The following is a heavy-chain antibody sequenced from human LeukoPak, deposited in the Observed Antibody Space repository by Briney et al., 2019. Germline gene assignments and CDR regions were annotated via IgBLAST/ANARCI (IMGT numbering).Heavy chain of an antibody. CDR2: ISSSSSCI. V-gene: IGHV3-21*01. CDR1: GFTFSSYT. J-gene: IGHJ4*02. Sequence: GSLRLSCAASGFTFSSYTMNWVRQAPGKGLEWVSSISSSSSCIYYGDSVKGRFTISRDNGKNSLYLQLNSLRAADTAIYYCARDLGLYDSSGYGFGWGQGTLVTVSS. CDR3: ARDLGLYDSSGYGFG. D-gene: IGHD3-22*01.